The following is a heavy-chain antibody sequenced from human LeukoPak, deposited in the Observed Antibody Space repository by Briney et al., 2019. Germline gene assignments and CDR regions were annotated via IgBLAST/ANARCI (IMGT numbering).Heavy chain of an antibody. D-gene: IGHD5-24*01. Sequence: GGSLRLSCAASGFTFSSYEMTWVRQAPGKGLEWVSNISSSDTTIHYADSVKGRFTISRDNARNSLYLQMNSLRAEDTAAYYCARSRRDNYYYYYGMDVWGQGTTVTVSS. J-gene: IGHJ6*02. CDR3: ARSRRDNYYYYYGMDV. V-gene: IGHV3-48*03. CDR1: GFTFSSYE. CDR2: ISSSDTTI.